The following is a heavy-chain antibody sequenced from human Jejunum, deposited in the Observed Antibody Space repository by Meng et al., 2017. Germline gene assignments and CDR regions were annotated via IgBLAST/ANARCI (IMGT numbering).Heavy chain of an antibody. J-gene: IGHJ4*02. CDR1: GFTFTNYH. CDR3: AKGYTAGSYYFDY. D-gene: IGHD2-2*02. CDR2: INPASGDT. V-gene: IGHV1-2*02. Sequence: SVKVSCKVSGFTFTNYHMNWVRQAPGQGLEWMGWINPASGDTDYAQKFQGRLTMPRDTSIRTAYIELVTLTSDDTAVYYCAKGYTAGSYYFDYWGQGTLVTVSS.